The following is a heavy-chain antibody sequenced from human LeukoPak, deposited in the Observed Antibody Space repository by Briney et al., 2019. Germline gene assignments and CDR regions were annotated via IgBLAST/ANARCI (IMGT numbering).Heavy chain of an antibody. D-gene: IGHD2/OR15-2a*01. CDR1: GASLSSSH. Sequence: SETLSLTCVVSGASLSSSHWNWIRQLPGKGLEWIGCLSYTGKTDYNPSLTSRVTMSLDTSKNQVSLKLRSLTAADTAIYYCSEGYFEPFDHWGQGTLVTVSS. CDR2: LSYTGKT. V-gene: IGHV4-59*01. J-gene: IGHJ4*02. CDR3: SEGYFEPFDH.